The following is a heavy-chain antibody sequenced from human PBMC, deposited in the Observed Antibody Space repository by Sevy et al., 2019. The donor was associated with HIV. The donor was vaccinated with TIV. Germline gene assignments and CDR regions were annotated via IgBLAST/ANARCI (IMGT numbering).Heavy chain of an antibody. D-gene: IGHD3-10*01. CDR3: ARPFGSGSWEAFDI. Sequence: EGSLRLSCAASGFTFNSYTMNWVRQAPGKELEWVSSISFSSNYIYYADSVKGRFTISRDNAQNSLYLQMNSVRAEDTAIYYCARPFGSGSWEAFDIWGQGTMVTVSS. CDR2: ISFSSNYI. V-gene: IGHV3-21*01. J-gene: IGHJ3*02. CDR1: GFTFNSYT.